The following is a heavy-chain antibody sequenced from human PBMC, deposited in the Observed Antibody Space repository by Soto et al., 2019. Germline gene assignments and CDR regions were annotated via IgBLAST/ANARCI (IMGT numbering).Heavy chain of an antibody. J-gene: IGHJ6*02. CDR3: ASSRITMVPYGMDV. V-gene: IGHV1-3*01. CDR2: INAGNGNT. D-gene: IGHD3-10*01. Sequence: ASVKVSCKASGYTFTSYAMHWVRQAPGQRLEWMGWINAGNGNTKYSQKFQGRVTITRDTSASTAYMELSSLRSEDTAVHYCASSRITMVPYGMDVWGQGTTVTVSS. CDR1: GYTFTSYA.